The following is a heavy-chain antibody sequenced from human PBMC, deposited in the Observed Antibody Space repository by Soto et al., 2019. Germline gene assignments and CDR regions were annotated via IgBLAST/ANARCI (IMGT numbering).Heavy chain of an antibody. J-gene: IGHJ4*02. CDR2: INHSGST. D-gene: IGHD3-10*01. CDR1: GGSFSGYY. Sequence: PSXTLSLTCAVYGGSFSGYYWSWIRQPPGKGLEWIGEINHSGSTNYNPSLKSRVTISVDTSKNQFSLKLSSVTAADTAVYYCCSGRICGYWGQGTLVTVSS. CDR3: CSGRICGY. V-gene: IGHV4-34*01.